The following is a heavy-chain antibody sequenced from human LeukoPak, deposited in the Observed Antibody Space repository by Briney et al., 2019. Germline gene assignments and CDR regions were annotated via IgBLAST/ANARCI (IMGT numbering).Heavy chain of an antibody. CDR2: IHHSGST. CDR3: ARGASTFDY. Sequence: SETLSLTRTVSDGYISNYYWSWIRQTPGRGVEWIGYIHHSGSTTNNPYLKRRVTMSVDMSKNQFSLKLNAVIAADTAVYYCARGASTFDYWGQGTLVTVSS. J-gene: IGHJ4*02. D-gene: IGHD2-2*01. CDR1: DGYISNYY. V-gene: IGHV4-59*01.